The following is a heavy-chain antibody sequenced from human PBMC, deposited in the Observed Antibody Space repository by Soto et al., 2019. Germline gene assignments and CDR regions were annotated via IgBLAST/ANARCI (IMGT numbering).Heavy chain of an antibody. CDR2: ISWNSGSI. D-gene: IGHD2-15*01. CDR1: GFTFDDYA. CDR3: AKDIGYCSGGSCLAFDI. V-gene: IGHV3-9*01. Sequence: GGSLRLSCAASGFTFDDYAMHWVRQAPGKGLEWVSGISWNSGSIGYADSVKGRFTISRDNAKNSLYLQMNSLRAEDTALYYCAKDIGYCSGGSCLAFDIWGQGTMVTVSS. J-gene: IGHJ3*02.